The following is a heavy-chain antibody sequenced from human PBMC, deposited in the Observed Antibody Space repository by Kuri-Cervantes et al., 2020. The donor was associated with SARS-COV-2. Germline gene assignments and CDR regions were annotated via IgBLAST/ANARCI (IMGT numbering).Heavy chain of an antibody. V-gene: IGHV4-39*02. CDR2: IYYSGST. D-gene: IGHD2-2*01. CDR1: GGSISSSSYY. Sequence: SETRSLTCTVSGGSISSSSYYWGWIRQPPGKGLEWIGSIYYSGSTYYNPSLKSRVTISVDTSKNQFSLKLSSVTAADTAVYYCAREGGDILVDGMDVWGQGTTVTVSS. CDR3: AREGGDILVDGMDV. J-gene: IGHJ6*02.